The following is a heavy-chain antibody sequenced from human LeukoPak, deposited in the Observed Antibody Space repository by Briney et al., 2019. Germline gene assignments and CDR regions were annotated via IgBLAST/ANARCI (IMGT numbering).Heavy chain of an antibody. V-gene: IGHV3-53*01. CDR1: GFTVNSYY. CDR2: IYSAGNT. D-gene: IGHD4/OR15-4a*01. CDR3: ATANW. J-gene: IGHJ4*02. Sequence: GGSLRLSCAASGFTVNSYYMSWVCQAPGKGLEWISVIYSAGNTYYADSVMGRFTISRDISKNTLYLQMDSLRAGDTAIYYCATANWWGQGTLVTVSS.